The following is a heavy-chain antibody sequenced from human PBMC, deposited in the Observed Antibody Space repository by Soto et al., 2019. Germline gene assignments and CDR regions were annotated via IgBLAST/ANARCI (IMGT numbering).Heavy chain of an antibody. CDR2: INGSGGGT. J-gene: IGHJ5*01. CDR3: AYGAVPYSGVCGWFDT. CDR1: GFTFKNYA. Sequence: EAQLLESGGGLVQPGGSLRLSCAASGFTFKNYAMTWVRQAPGKGLEWVSSINGSGGGTYYADSVKGRFTVSRDDSKETQYLQMGRLREDDAAVYFCAYGAVPYSGVCGWFDTWGHGTLVTVSS. V-gene: IGHV3-23*01. D-gene: IGHD4-17*01.